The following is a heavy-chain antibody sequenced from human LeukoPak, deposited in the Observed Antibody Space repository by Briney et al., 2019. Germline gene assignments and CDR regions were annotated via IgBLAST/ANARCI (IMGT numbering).Heavy chain of an antibody. J-gene: IGHJ5*02. CDR1: GYTFTSYD. V-gene: IGHV1-8*01. CDR3: ARTVAAQGSFVGWFDP. CDR2: MNPNSGNT. Sequence: ASVKVSCKASGYTFTSYDINWVRQATGQGLEWMGWMNPNSGNTGYAQKFQGRVTMTRNTSISTAYMELSSLRSEDTAVYYCARTVAAQGSFVGWFDPWGQGTLVTVSS. D-gene: IGHD2-15*01.